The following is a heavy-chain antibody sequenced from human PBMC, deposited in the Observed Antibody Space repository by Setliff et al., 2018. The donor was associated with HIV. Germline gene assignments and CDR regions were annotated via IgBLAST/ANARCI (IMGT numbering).Heavy chain of an antibody. V-gene: IGHV1-18*01. D-gene: IGHD6-13*01. CDR2: ISAYNGDT. J-gene: IGHJ5*02. CDR3: ARGHSSSWTGWFDP. CDR1: GYTFTRYG. Sequence: ASVKVSCKASGYTFTRYGINWVRQAPGQGLEWLGWISAYNGDTNYAQKLQGRVTMTTDSSTNTAYMELRSLRSDDTAVYYCARGHSSSWTGWFDPWGQGTLVTVSS.